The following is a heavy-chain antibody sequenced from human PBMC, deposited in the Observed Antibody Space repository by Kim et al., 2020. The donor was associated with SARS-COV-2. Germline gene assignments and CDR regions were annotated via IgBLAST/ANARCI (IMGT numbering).Heavy chain of an antibody. D-gene: IGHD1-26*01. CDR2: ISSSSSYI. CDR1: GFTFSSYS. CDR3: ASLCAGSYYVNDAFDI. V-gene: IGHV3-21*01. Sequence: GGSLRLSCAASGFTFSSYSMNWVRQAPGKGLEWVSSISSSSSYIYYADSVKGRFTISRDNAKNSLYLQMNSLRAEDTAVYYCASLCAGSYYVNDAFDIWGQGTMVTVSS. J-gene: IGHJ3*02.